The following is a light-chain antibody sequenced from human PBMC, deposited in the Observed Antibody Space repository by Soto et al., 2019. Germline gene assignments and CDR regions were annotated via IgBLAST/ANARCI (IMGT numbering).Light chain of an antibody. CDR1: SSNIGSNT. V-gene: IGLV1-44*01. J-gene: IGLJ3*02. CDR3: SSRDDSVSSVV. CDR2: SNN. Sequence: QSVLTQPPSASGTPGQRVTISCSGSSSNIGSNTVNWYQQLPGTAPELLIYSNNQRPSGVPVRFSGSKSGSSASVSISGLRSEDEADYDCSSRDDSVSSVVFGGGTKLTVL.